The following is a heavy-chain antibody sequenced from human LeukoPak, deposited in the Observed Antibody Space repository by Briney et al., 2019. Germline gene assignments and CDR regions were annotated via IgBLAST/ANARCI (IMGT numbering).Heavy chain of an antibody. J-gene: IGHJ4*02. CDR3: ARDSGSYYGGIDY. Sequence: PGGSLRLSCAASGFTFSSYGMHWVRQAPGKGLEWVAVISYDGSNKYYADSVKGRFTISRDNSKNTLYLQMNSLRAEDTALYYCARDSGSYYGGIDYWGQGTLVTVSS. CDR1: GFTFSSYG. D-gene: IGHD1-26*01. V-gene: IGHV3-30*03. CDR2: ISYDGSNK.